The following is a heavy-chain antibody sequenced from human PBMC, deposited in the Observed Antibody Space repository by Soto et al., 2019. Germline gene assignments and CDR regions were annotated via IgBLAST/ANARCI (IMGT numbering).Heavy chain of an antibody. V-gene: IGHV1-18*04. CDR1: GYTFTSYG. Sequence: GASVKVSCKASGYTFTSYGISWLRQAPGQGLEWMGWISAYNGNTNYAQKLQGRVTMTTDTSTSTAYMELRSLRSDDTAVYYCARGSVPAGHNWFAPWGQGTLVTVSS. CDR3: ARGSVPAGHNWFAP. D-gene: IGHD6-13*01. J-gene: IGHJ5*02. CDR2: ISAYNGNT.